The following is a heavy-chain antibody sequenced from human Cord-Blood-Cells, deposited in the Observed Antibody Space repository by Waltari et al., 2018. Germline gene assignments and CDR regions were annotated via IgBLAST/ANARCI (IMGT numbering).Heavy chain of an antibody. Sequence: EVQLVESGGDLIQPGGSLRLSCAASGFTVSSNYMSWVRQAPGKGLGWVSVIYSGGSTYYANSVKGRFTISRDNSKNTLYLQMNSLRAEDTAVYYCARILYSSSAGYAFDIWGQGTMVTVSS. CDR1: GFTVSSNY. D-gene: IGHD6-6*01. CDR3: ARILYSSSAGYAFDI. J-gene: IGHJ3*02. V-gene: IGHV3-53*01. CDR2: IYSGGST.